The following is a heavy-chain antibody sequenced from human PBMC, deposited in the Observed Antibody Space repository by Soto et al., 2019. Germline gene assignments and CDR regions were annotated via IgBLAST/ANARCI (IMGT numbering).Heavy chain of an antibody. CDR2: ISSSRSYI. CDR3: ARDREGGILVVPAGLSVDY. Sequence: GGSLRLSCAASGFSFSRYSMNWVRQAPGKGLEWVSSISSSRSYIYYAESVKGRFTISRDNAKNSLYLQMNSLRAEDTAVYYCARDREGGILVVPAGLSVDYWGQGT. V-gene: IGHV3-21*01. CDR1: GFSFSRYS. D-gene: IGHD2-2*01. J-gene: IGHJ4*02.